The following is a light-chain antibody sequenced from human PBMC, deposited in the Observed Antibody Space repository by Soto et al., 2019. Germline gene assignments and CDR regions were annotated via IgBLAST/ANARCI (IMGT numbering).Light chain of an antibody. CDR3: QKYDSAPPVT. V-gene: IGKV1-27*01. CDR1: QGISND. Sequence: DIQMTQSPSSLSASVGDRVTITSRASQGISNDLAWYQQKPGKVPKLLIYAASTLHSRVPSRFSGSGAGTDFTLTISSLQPEDVANYYCQKYDSAPPVTFGPGTKVEIK. J-gene: IGKJ3*01. CDR2: AAS.